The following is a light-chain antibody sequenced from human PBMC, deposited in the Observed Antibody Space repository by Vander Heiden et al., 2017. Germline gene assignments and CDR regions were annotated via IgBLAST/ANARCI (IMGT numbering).Light chain of an antibody. V-gene: IGLV2-14*03. Sequence: QSALTQPASASGSPGQSITISCTGTSSDVGAYKYVSWYQQHSGKAPKLMIYDVSNRPSGVSNRFSGSKSGNTTSLTISGLQAEDEADYYCSSFTSSSPLVFGTGTKVSVL. J-gene: IGLJ1*01. CDR2: DVS. CDR3: SSFTSSSPLV. CDR1: SSDVGAYKY.